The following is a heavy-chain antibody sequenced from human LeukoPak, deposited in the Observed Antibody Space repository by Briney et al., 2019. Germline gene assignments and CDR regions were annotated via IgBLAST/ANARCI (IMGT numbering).Heavy chain of an antibody. CDR3: TRDRHGMAV. V-gene: IGHV3-13*01. CDR2: IGAAGDT. Sequence: PGGSLRLSCAASGFTLSDYDMHWVRRGTGKGLEWVSAIGAAGDTYYQGSVKGRFTISRDEAKNFLYLQMNSLRVGDTAVYYCTRDRHGMAVWGQGTTVTVSS. J-gene: IGHJ6*02. CDR1: GFTLSDYD.